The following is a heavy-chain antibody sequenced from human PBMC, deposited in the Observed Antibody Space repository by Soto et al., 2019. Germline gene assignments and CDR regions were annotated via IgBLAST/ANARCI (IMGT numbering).Heavy chain of an antibody. Sequence: ASVKVSCKASGYTFTSYGISWVRQAPGQGLEWMGWISAYNGNTNYAQKLQGRVTMTTDTSTSTAYMELRSLRSDDTAVYYCARGGIKYKPLLSPYYFDYWGQGTLVTVSS. J-gene: IGHJ4*02. CDR1: GYTFTSYG. CDR3: ARGGIKYKPLLSPYYFDY. D-gene: IGHD2-21*02. V-gene: IGHV1-18*04. CDR2: ISAYNGNT.